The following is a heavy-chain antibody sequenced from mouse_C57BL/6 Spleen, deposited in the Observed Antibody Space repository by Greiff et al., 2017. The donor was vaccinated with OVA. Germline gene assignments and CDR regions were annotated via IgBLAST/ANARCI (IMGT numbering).Heavy chain of an antibody. V-gene: IGHV1-55*01. Sequence: QVQLQQSGAELVKPGASVKMSCKASGYTFTSYWITWVKQRPGQGLEWIGDIYPGSGSTNYNEKFKSKATLTVDTSSSTAYMQLSSLTSEDSAVYYCARSGGYYGNYGNAMDYWGQGTSVTVSS. D-gene: IGHD2-1*01. J-gene: IGHJ4*01. CDR1: GYTFTSYW. CDR3: ARSGGYYGNYGNAMDY. CDR2: IYPGSGST.